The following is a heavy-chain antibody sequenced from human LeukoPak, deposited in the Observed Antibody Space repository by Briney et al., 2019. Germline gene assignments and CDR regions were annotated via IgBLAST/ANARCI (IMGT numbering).Heavy chain of an antibody. CDR3: VYRNDFNY. J-gene: IGHJ4*02. D-gene: IGHD1-26*01. Sequence: PGGSLRLSCAASGXTLSSYWLSWVRQAPGKGLEWVANIKYDGSAKYYVDSVKGRFTLSRDNAQNSLYLQMNGLRADDTAVYYCVYRNDFNYWGQGTLVTVSS. V-gene: IGHV3-7*01. CDR1: GXTLSSYW. CDR2: IKYDGSAK.